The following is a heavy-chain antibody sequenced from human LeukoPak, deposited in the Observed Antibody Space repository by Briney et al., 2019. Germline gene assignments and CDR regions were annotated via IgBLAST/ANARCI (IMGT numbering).Heavy chain of an antibody. CDR2: IYSGGST. V-gene: IGHV3-53*05. J-gene: IGHJ6*03. CDR3: AKDRIAALCSYMDV. D-gene: IGHD6-6*01. Sequence: GGSLRLSCAASGFTVSSNYMSWVRQAPGKGLEWVSVIYSGGSTYYADSVKGRFTISRDNSKNTLYLQMNSLRAEDTAVYYCAKDRIAALCSYMDVWGKGTTVTVSS. CDR1: GFTVSSNY.